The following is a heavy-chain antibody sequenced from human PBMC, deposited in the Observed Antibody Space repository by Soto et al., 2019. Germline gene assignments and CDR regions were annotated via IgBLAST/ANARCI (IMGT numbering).Heavy chain of an antibody. D-gene: IGHD3-10*01. V-gene: IGHV1-18*01. CDR2: ISAYSGNT. CDR3: ARRYFHGSGTYPIDY. CDR1: GYTFTDYG. J-gene: IGHJ4*01. Sequence: ASVKVSCKASGYTFTDYGVTWVRQAPGQGLEWMGWISAYSGNTDYAQNVQGRVTMTTDTSTTTAYVELRTLRSDDTAIYYCARRYFHGSGTYPIDYWGQGTLVTVSS.